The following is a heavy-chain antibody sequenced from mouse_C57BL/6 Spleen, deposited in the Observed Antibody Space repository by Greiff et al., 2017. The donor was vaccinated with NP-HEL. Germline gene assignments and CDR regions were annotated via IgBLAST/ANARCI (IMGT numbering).Heavy chain of an antibody. J-gene: IGHJ1*03. V-gene: IGHV5-4*01. CDR3: ARVKDYYGSSEYFDV. CDR2: ISDGGSYT. D-gene: IGHD1-1*01. Sequence: EVQLVESGGGLVKPGGSLKLSCAASGFTFSSYAMSWVRQTPEKRLEWVATISDGGSYTYYPDNVKGRFTISRDNAKNNLYLQMSHLKSEDTAMYYCARVKDYYGSSEYFDVWGTGTTVTVSS. CDR1: GFTFSSYA.